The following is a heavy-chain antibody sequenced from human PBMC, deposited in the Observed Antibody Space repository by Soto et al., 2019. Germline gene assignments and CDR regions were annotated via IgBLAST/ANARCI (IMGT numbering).Heavy chain of an antibody. J-gene: IGHJ4*02. CDR3: TATQTPLVLLGYCSGGSCFDY. D-gene: IGHD2-15*01. Sequence: GGSLRLSCAASGFTFSNAWMNWVRQAPGKGLEWVGRIKSKTDGGTTDYAAPVKGRFTISRDDSKNTLYLQMNSLKTEDTAVYYCTATQTPLVLLGYCSGGSCFDYWGQGTLVTVSS. V-gene: IGHV3-15*07. CDR1: GFTFSNAW. CDR2: IKSKTDGGTT.